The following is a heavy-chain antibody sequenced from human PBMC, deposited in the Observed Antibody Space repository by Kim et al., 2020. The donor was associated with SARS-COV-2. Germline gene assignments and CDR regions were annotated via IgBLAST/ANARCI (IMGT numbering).Heavy chain of an antibody. Sequence: SETLSLTCTVSGGSIKSTNYYWGWIRQPPGKGLEWIGKIFHTGGTYYTPSLRSRVSISIDMSKNQFSLRLNSLTAADTAVYHCARLGYFGRGGMDVWGQGTTVTVS. CDR3: ARLGYFGRGGMDV. J-gene: IGHJ6*02. D-gene: IGHD3-22*01. CDR2: IFHTGGT. CDR1: GGSIKSTNYY. V-gene: IGHV4-39*01.